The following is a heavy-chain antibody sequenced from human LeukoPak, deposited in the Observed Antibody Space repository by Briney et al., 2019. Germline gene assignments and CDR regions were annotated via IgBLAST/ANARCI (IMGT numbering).Heavy chain of an antibody. D-gene: IGHD6-19*01. J-gene: IGHJ4*02. Sequence: GRSLRLSCAASGFTFSSYGMHWVRQAPGKGLEWVAVISYDGSNKYYADSVKGRFTISRDNSKNTLYLQMNSLRAEDTAVYYCAKDLGIAVAASYYFDYWGQGTLVTVSS. CDR2: ISYDGSNK. CDR1: GFTFSSYG. CDR3: AKDLGIAVAASYYFDY. V-gene: IGHV3-30*18.